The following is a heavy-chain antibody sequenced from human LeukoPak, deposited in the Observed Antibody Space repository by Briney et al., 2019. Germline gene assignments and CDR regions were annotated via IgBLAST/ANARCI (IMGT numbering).Heavy chain of an antibody. V-gene: IGHV4-31*03. J-gene: IGHJ5*02. CDR3: ARLSGPSIAAAALRFDP. D-gene: IGHD6-13*01. CDR1: GGSISSGGYY. Sequence: SETLSLTCTVSGGSISSGGYYWSWIRQHPGKGLEWIGYIYYSGSTYYNPSLKSRVTISVDTSKNQFSLKLSSVTAADTAVYYCARLSGPSIAAAALRFDPWGQGTLVTVSS. CDR2: IYYSGST.